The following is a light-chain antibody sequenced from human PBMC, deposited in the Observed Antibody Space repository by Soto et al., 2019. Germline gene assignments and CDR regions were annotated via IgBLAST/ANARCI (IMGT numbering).Light chain of an antibody. J-gene: IGLJ3*02. CDR1: SSDVGYYNY. V-gene: IGLV2-14*01. CDR2: EVT. CDR3: SSYTTAYTQV. Sequence: QSALTKPASVSGSPGQSITISCTGTSSDVGYYNYVSWYQHHPGKAPKLMIYEVTNRPSGVSNRFSGSKSGNTASLTISGLQAEDEGDYYCSSYTTAYTQVFGGGTKLTVL.